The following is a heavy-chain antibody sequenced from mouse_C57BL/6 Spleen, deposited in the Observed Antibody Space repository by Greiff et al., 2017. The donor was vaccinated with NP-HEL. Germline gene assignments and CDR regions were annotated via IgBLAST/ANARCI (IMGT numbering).Heavy chain of an antibody. CDR2: IDPSDSYT. CDR3: ARFPSTAQALDY. V-gene: IGHV1-50*01. CDR1: GYTFTSYW. D-gene: IGHD3-2*02. J-gene: IGHJ2*01. Sequence: VQLQQSGAELVKPGASVKLSCKASGYTFTSYWMQWVKQRPGQGLEWIGEIDPSDSYTNYNQKFKGKATLTVDTSSSTAYMQLSSLTSEDSAVYYCARFPSTAQALDYWGQGTTLTVSS.